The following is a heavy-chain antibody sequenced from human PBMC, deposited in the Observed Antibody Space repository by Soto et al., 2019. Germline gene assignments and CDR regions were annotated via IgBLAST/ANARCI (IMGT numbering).Heavy chain of an antibody. V-gene: IGHV3-30*18. CDR2: ISYDGSNK. CDR3: AKALAYCGGDCYSNYYYYRMDV. CDR1: GFTFSSYG. D-gene: IGHD2-21*02. Sequence: PGGSLRLSCAASGFTFSSYGMHWVRQAPGKGLEWVAVISYDGSNKYYADSVKGRFTISRDNSKNTLYLQMNSLRAEDTAVYYCAKALAYCGGDCYSNYYYYRMDVWGQGTTVTVSS. J-gene: IGHJ6*02.